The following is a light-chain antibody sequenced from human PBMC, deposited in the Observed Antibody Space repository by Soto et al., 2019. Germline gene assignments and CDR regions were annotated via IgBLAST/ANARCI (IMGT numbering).Light chain of an antibody. V-gene: IGKV1-5*03. Sequence: DIQMTQSPSTLSASVGDRVTITCRASQSIKNWLAWYQQKPGEAPKLLIYKASTLESGVPSRFSGRGSGTEFTLTISCLQPDDVATYYCQQYNSYPQFTFGPGTKVDIK. CDR1: QSIKNW. CDR3: QQYNSYPQFT. J-gene: IGKJ3*01. CDR2: KAS.